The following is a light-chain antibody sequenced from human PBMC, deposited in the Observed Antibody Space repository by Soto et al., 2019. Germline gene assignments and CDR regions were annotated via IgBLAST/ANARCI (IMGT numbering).Light chain of an antibody. V-gene: IGKV3-15*01. CDR1: QSISSN. Sequence: EIVMTQSPGTLYVSPGERATLSCRASQSISSNLAWYQQRPVQPPRLLIYGASTRATGIPARFSGSGSGTEFTLTISSLQSEDFAVYYCQQSSDWPPITFGQGTRLEVK. J-gene: IGKJ5*01. CDR3: QQSSDWPPIT. CDR2: GAS.